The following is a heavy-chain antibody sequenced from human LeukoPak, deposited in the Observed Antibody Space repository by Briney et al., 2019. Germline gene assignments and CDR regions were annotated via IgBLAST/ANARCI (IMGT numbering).Heavy chain of an antibody. CDR2: VKSDGTAT. V-gene: IGHV3-74*01. D-gene: IGHD1-14*01. CDR3: VKKFATGH. CDR1: GFTFSSHL. Sequence: GGSLRLSCAASGFTFSSHLMHWVRQAQGTGLVWVSSVKSDGTATNYADSVKGRFTISRDNAKNTLYLQMNSLRVEDTAVYYCVKKFATGHGGQGPLFTVSS. J-gene: IGHJ4*02.